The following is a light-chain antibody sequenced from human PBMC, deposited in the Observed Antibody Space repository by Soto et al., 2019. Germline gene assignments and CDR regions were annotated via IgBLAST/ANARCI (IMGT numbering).Light chain of an antibody. CDR3: SSKTSSRTPFV. Sequence: QSVLTQPASVSGSPGQSITISCTGTSSDVGLYNYVSWYQQHPGKAPKLIIYEGSKRPSGVSNRFSGSKSGNTASLTISGLQAEDEADYYCSSKTSSRTPFVFGTGTKATV. CDR1: SSDVGLYNY. V-gene: IGLV2-14*01. J-gene: IGLJ1*01. CDR2: EGS.